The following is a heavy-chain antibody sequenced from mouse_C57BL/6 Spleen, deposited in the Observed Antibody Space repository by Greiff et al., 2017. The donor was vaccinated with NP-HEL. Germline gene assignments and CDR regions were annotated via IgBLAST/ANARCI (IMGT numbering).Heavy chain of an antibody. J-gene: IGHJ2*01. Sequence: LQESGAELARPGASVKLSCKASGYTFTSYGISWVKQRTGQGLEWIGEIYPRSGNTYYNEKFKGKATLTADKSSSTAYMELRSLTSEDSAVYFCARDGSSFLFDYWGQGTTLTVSS. V-gene: IGHV1-81*01. CDR3: ARDGSSFLFDY. CDR2: IYPRSGNT. CDR1: GYTFTSYG. D-gene: IGHD1-1*01.